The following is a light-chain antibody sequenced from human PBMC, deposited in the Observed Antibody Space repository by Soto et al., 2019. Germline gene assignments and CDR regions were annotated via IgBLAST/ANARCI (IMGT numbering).Light chain of an antibody. J-gene: IGLJ2*01. CDR1: SSNIGSRYA. Sequence: QPVLTQPPSVSAAPGQRVTISCTGSSSNIGSRYAVHWYQQLPGTAPKLLIYGNNNRPSGVPDRFSGSKSGTSASLAITGLQAEDEADYYCQSYDSSLSAVVFGGGTKLTVL. V-gene: IGLV1-40*01. CDR3: QSYDSSLSAVV. CDR2: GNN.